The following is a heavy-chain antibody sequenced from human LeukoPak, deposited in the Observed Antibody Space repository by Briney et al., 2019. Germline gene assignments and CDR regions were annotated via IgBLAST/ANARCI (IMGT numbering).Heavy chain of an antibody. Sequence: PGGSLRLSCAASGFTFSSYSMNWVRQAPGKGLEWVSSISSSSSYIYYADSVKGRFTISRDNAKNSLYLQMNSLRAEDTAVYYCARSSQGGFLRMDSHFDYWGQGTLVAVSS. D-gene: IGHD5/OR15-5a*01. CDR1: GFTFSSYS. J-gene: IGHJ4*02. CDR2: ISSSSSYI. CDR3: ARSSQGGFLRMDSHFDY. V-gene: IGHV3-21*01.